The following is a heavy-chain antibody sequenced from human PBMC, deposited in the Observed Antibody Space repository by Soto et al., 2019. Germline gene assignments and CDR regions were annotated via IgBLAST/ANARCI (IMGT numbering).Heavy chain of an antibody. CDR3: AKGLWFGELPFDAFDI. V-gene: IGHV3-30*18. CDR2: ISYDGRNK. CDR1: GFTFSSYG. D-gene: IGHD3-10*01. Sequence: QVQLVESGGGVVQPGRSLRLSCAASGFTFSSYGMHWVRQASGKGLEWVAVISYDGRNKYYADPVKGRFTISRDNSKNTLYLQMNSLRDEDTAVYYCAKGLWFGELPFDAFDIWGQGTMVTVSS. J-gene: IGHJ3*02.